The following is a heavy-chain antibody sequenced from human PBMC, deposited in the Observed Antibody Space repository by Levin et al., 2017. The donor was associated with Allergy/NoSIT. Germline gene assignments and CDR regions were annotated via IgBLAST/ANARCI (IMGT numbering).Heavy chain of an antibody. V-gene: IGHV3-23*01. CDR3: AKDPTGNPYYFDY. J-gene: IGHJ4*02. CDR1: GFTFSSYA. D-gene: IGHD1-1*01. Sequence: GGSLRLSCAASGFTFSSYAMSWVRQTPGKGLEWVSAISGSGGFTYYTDSVRGRFTISRDNSKNTLYLQMNSLRAGDTAVYYCAKDPTGNPYYFDYWGQGTLVTVSS. CDR2: ISGSGGFT.